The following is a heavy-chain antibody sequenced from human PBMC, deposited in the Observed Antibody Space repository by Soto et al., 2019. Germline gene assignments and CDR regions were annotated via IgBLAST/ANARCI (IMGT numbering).Heavy chain of an antibody. J-gene: IGHJ5*02. CDR3: ALGARFLEWLPNWFDP. V-gene: IGHV4-30-4*01. CDR1: GGSIGSGDYY. Sequence: KPSETLSLTCTVSGGSIGSGDYYWSWIRQPPGKGLEWIGYIYYSGSTYYNPSLKSRVTISVDTSKNQFSLKLSSVTAADTAVYYCALGARFLEWLPNWFDPWGQGTLVTVSS. D-gene: IGHD3-3*01. CDR2: IYYSGST.